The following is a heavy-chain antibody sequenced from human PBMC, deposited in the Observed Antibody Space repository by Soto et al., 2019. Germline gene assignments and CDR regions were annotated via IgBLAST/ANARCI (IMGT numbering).Heavy chain of an antibody. J-gene: IGHJ4*02. Sequence: QLQLQESGPELVKPSETLSLNCTVSGGSLTSNSYYWGWIRQPPGKGLEWIGSFYYSQSTYFNPSLKSRVTISVETSKNQYSLTLRAVTAADTAVYYCARRSTVTYDYWGQGILVTVSS. CDR2: FYYSQST. V-gene: IGHV4-39*01. CDR3: ARRSTVTYDY. D-gene: IGHD4-17*01. CDR1: GGSLTSNSYY.